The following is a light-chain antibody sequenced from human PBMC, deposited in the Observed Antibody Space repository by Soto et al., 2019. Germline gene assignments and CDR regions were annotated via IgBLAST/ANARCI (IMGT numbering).Light chain of an antibody. V-gene: IGLV4-69*02. J-gene: IGLJ3*02. Sequence: QLVLTQSPSASASLGASVKLTCTLSSGHSHYAIAWHQQKPQKGPRYLMKLNSDGSHDKADGIPDRFSGSSSGAERYLTISSLQSEDEADYYCQAWGDGIRVFGGGTKVTVL. CDR3: QAWGDGIRV. CDR2: LNSDGSH. CDR1: SGHSHYA.